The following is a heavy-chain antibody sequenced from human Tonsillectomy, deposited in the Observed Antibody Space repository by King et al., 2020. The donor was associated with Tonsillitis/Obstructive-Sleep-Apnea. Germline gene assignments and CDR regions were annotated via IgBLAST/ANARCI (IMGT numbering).Heavy chain of an antibody. Sequence: VQLVESGGGLFQPGRSLRLPCAASGSTFGIYGMHWVPQAPAKGREWGPVIGYDEINKYSAASVKGRFTISRDNSKTTLYLQMSSLRAEDTAVYYCAGMCGSGTSYYKDYYYYGMDVWGQGTAVTVSS. D-gene: IGHD2-2*02. CDR1: GSTFGIYG. CDR3: AGMCGSGTSYYKDYYYYGMDV. J-gene: IGHJ6*02. V-gene: IGHV3-33*01. CDR2: IGYDEINK.